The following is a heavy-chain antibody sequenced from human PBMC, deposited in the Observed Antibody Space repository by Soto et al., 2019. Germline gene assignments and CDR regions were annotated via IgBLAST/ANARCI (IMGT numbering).Heavy chain of an antibody. CDR1: GYSFTSYW. CDR3: ARGQVGSYKTWYYYGMDV. J-gene: IGHJ6*02. CDR2: IDPSDSYT. Sequence: EVQLVQSGAEVKKPGESLRISCKGSGYSFTSYWISWVRQMPGKGLEWMGRIDPSDSYTNYSPSFQGHVTISADKSISTAYLQWSSLKASDTAMYYCARGQVGSYKTWYYYGMDVWGQGTTVTVSS. D-gene: IGHD1-26*01. V-gene: IGHV5-10-1*03.